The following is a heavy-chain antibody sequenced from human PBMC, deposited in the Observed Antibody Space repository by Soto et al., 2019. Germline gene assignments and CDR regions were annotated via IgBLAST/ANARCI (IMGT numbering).Heavy chain of an antibody. D-gene: IGHD4-17*01. Sequence: QLQLQESGPGLVKPSETLSLTCSVSGGSITSSSYYWGWIRQPPGKGLEWIGSIYYSGSTYYNPSLKSRVTISVDTSKNQFSLRLSSVTAADTAVYYCAGLRHGQLSWFDPWGQGTLVTVSS. CDR2: IYYSGST. V-gene: IGHV4-39*01. J-gene: IGHJ5*02. CDR1: GGSITSSSYY. CDR3: AGLRHGQLSWFDP.